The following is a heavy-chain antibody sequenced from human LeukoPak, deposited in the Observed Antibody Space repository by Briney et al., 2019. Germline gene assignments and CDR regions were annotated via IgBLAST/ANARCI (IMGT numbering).Heavy chain of an antibody. CDR3: TKAPLMSCTGAFCYPFDS. J-gene: IGHJ4*02. V-gene: IGHV3-23*01. CDR1: GFTFTNYA. CDR2: TVGSRPDT. D-gene: IGHD2-8*02. Sequence: GGSLRLSCAASGFTFTNYAMSWVRQTPGKGLEWVSSTVGSRPDTYHADSVKGRFTVSRDNYRNTLYLQMNNLRIEDSAVYYCTKAPLMSCTGAFCYPFDSWGQGVLVTVSS.